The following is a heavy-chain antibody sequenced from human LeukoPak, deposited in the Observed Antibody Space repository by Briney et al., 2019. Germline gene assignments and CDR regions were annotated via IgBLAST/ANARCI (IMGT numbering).Heavy chain of an antibody. J-gene: IGHJ6*03. CDR2: IYYSGSTYYSGST. V-gene: IGHV4-59*01. Sequence: SETLSLTCTVSGGSISSYYWTWIRQPPGKGLEWIGYIYYSGSTYYSGSTNYNPSLKSRVTISVDTSKNQFSLKLSSVTAADTAVYYCARDSLGGSDWLLSHYYYYYYMDVWGKGTTVTISS. CDR3: ARDSLGGSDWLLSHYYYYYYMDV. D-gene: IGHD3-9*01. CDR1: GGSISSYY.